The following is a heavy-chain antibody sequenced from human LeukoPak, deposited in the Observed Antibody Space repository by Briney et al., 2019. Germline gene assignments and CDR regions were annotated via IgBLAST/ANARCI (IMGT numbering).Heavy chain of an antibody. Sequence: GGSLRLSCKGSGVTFGDYAVTWFRQAPGKRLEWVGFARTKAHGGAPETAASVKGRFNVSRDDSEGIAYLQMTSLTTEDTAMYYCARINFRDYRGYTWFEPWGQGTLVTVSS. CDR3: ARINFRDYRGYTWFEP. CDR1: GVTFGDYA. D-gene: IGHD3-10*01. J-gene: IGHJ5*02. CDR2: ARTKAHGGAP. V-gene: IGHV3-49*03.